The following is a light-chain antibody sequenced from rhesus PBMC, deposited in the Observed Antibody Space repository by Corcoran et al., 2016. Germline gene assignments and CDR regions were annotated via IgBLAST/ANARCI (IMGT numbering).Light chain of an antibody. V-gene: IGKV1-21*01. CDR2: KAS. J-gene: IGKJ1*01. CDR3: KQYNSAPPT. Sequence: DIQMTQSPSSLSASVGDRVTITCRASQGISSWLAWYQQKPGKAPKLLIYKASSLQSGVPSRFSGSGSGTDFTLHIRDLQTEDLATDYCKQYNSAPPTFGQGTKVEIK. CDR1: QGISSW.